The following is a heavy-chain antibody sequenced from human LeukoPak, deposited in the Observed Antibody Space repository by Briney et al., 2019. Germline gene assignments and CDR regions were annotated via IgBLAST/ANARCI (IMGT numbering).Heavy chain of an antibody. CDR2: ISSSGSTI. J-gene: IGHJ3*02. Sequence: GGSLRLSCAASGFTFSDYYMSWLRQAPGKGLEWVPYISSSGSTIYYADSVKGRFTISRDNAKNSLYLQMNSLRAEDTAVYYCARDPGDYYDSSGYYFRDAFDIWGQGTMVTVSS. CDR1: GFTFSDYY. D-gene: IGHD3-22*01. CDR3: ARDPGDYYDSSGYYFRDAFDI. V-gene: IGHV3-11*04.